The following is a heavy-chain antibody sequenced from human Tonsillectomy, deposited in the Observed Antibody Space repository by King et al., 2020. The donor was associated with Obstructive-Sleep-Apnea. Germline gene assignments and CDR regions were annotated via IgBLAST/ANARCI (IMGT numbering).Heavy chain of an antibody. CDR3: TDPARHYYGMDV. CDR2: IKSKTDGGTT. Sequence: QLVQSGGGLVKPGGSLRLSCAASGFTFSNAWMSWVRQAPGKGLEWVGRIKSKTDGGTTEYAAPVKGRFTISRDDSKNTLYLQMNSLKTEDTAGYYCTDPARHYYGMDVWGQGTTVTVSS. CDR1: GFTFSNAW. V-gene: IGHV3-15*01. J-gene: IGHJ6*02.